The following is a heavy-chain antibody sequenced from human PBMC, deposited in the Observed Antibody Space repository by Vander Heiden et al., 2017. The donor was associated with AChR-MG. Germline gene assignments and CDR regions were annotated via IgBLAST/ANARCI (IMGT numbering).Heavy chain of an antibody. Sequence: QVQLQESGPGLVKPSQTLSLTCTVSGGSIIRGDHYWSWIRQPPGKGLEWIGYIYYSGSTYYNPSLKSRVTISVDTSKNQFSLKLSSVTAADTAVYYCARGPTYYYDSSGYSPLDYWGQGTLVTVSS. CDR3: ARGPTYYYDSSGYSPLDY. CDR1: GGSIIRGDHY. J-gene: IGHJ4*02. V-gene: IGHV4-30-4*01. D-gene: IGHD3-22*01. CDR2: IYYSGST.